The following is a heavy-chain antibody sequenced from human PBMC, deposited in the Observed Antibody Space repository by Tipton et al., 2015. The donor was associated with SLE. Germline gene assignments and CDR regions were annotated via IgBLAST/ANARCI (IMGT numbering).Heavy chain of an antibody. D-gene: IGHD3-10*01. V-gene: IGHV4-31*03. CDR2: IHYSGST. CDR1: GAPISTGGFY. J-gene: IGHJ5*01. Sequence: TLSLTCTVSGAPISTGGFYWTWLRHHPGRGLEWIGCIHYSGSTYYIPSLKSRVTISVDTSKNQFSLKLNSVTAADTAVYYCARDFGDVGRFDSWGQGTLVTVSS. CDR3: ARDFGDVGRFDS.